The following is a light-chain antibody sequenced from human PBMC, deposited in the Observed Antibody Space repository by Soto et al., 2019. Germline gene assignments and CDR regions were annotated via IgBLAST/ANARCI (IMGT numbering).Light chain of an antibody. CDR2: EVT. CDR1: SSDVGGYNY. J-gene: IGLJ2*01. V-gene: IGLV2-8*01. Sequence: QSALTQPPSASGSLGQSVTISCTGTSSDVGGYNYVSWYQQYPGKAPKLMIYEVTKRPSGVPDRFSGSKSGNTASLTVSGLQAEDEADYYCSSYAGSNNLVFGGGTQLTVL. CDR3: SSYAGSNNLV.